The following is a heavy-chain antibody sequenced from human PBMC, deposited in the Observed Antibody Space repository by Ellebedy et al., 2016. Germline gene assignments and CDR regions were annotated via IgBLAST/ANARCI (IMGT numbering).Heavy chain of an antibody. CDR2: INHSGST. J-gene: IGHJ4*02. D-gene: IGHD4-23*01. CDR3: ARDRWLIY. Sequence: SETLSLTXAVYGGSFSGYYWSWIRQPPGKGLEWIGEINHSGSTNYNPSLKSRVTISVDTSKNQFSLKLSSVTAADTAVYYCARDRWLIYWGQGTLVTVSS. V-gene: IGHV4-34*01. CDR1: GGSFSGYY.